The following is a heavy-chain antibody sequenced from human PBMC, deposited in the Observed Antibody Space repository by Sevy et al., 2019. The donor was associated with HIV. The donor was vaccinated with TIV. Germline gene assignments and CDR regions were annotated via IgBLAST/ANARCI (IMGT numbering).Heavy chain of an antibody. Sequence: GGSLRLSCAASGFSFSIYSMNWVRQAPGKGLEWLSYITNSGATKYYAESVKGRFTISRDNAKNSLYLQMDSLRDEDTAVYYCARDTTVTRIFNYWGQGTLVTVSS. CDR1: GFSFSIYS. CDR3: ARDTTVTRIFNY. V-gene: IGHV3-48*02. J-gene: IGHJ4*02. D-gene: IGHD3-3*02. CDR2: ITNSGATK.